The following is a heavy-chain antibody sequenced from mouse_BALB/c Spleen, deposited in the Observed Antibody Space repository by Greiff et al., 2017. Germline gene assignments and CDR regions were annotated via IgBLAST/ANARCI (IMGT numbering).Heavy chain of an antibody. V-gene: IGHV5-17*02. CDR1: GFTFSSFG. D-gene: IGHD2-2*01. CDR2: ISSGSSTI. CDR3: AREDYYGYDVAMDY. J-gene: IGHJ4*01. Sequence: EVQLVESGGGLVQPGGSRKLSCAASGFTFSSFGMHWVRQAPEKGLEWVAYISSGSSTIYYADTVKGRFTISRDNPKNTLFLQMTSLRSEDTAMYYCAREDYYGYDVAMDYWGQGTSVTVSS.